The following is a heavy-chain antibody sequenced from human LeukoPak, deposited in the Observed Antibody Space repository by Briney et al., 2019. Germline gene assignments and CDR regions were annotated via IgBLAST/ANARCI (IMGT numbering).Heavy chain of an antibody. CDR3: ARDRNYYDSSGSIGLDY. Sequence: GGSLRLSCAASGFTFSSYGMHWVRQAPGKGLEWVAVISYDGSNKYYADSVKGRFTISRDNAKNSLYLQMNSLRAEDTAVYYCARDRNYYDSSGSIGLDYWGQGTLVTVSS. CDR1: GFTFSSYG. J-gene: IGHJ4*02. V-gene: IGHV3-30*03. D-gene: IGHD3-22*01. CDR2: ISYDGSNK.